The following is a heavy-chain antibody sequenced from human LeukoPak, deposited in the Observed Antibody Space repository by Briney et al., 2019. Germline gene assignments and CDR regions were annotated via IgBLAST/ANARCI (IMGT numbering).Heavy chain of an antibody. J-gene: IGHJ4*02. CDR3: ARAQHYYYDSSGYYFDY. CDR2: ISAKNGDT. CDR1: GYNFNIYG. Sequence: ASVKDSCKASGYNFNIYGFTWVRQAPGQGLEWMGWISAKNGDTDFAQKLQGRLTMTTDTSTTTAYMELRSLTSDDTPVYYCARAQHYYYDSSGYYFDYWGQGTLVTVSS. D-gene: IGHD3-22*01. V-gene: IGHV1-18*01.